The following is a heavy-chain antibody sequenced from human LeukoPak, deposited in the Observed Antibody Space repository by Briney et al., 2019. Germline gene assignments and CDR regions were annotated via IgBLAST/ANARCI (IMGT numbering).Heavy chain of an antibody. CDR3: ARDPQPDYYDSSGYPREGY. Sequence: ASVKVSCKASGYTFTGYYMHWVRQAPGQGLEWMGWINPNSGGTNYAQKFQGRATMTRDTSISTAYMELSRLRSDDTAVYYCARDPQPDYYDSSGYPREGYWGQGTLVTVSS. CDR2: INPNSGGT. J-gene: IGHJ4*02. V-gene: IGHV1-2*02. D-gene: IGHD3-22*01. CDR1: GYTFTGYY.